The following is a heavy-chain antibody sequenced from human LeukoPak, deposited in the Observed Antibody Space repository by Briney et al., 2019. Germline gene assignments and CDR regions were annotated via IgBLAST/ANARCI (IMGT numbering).Heavy chain of an antibody. D-gene: IGHD5-24*01. Sequence: PSQTLSLTCTVSGGSISSGDYYWSWIRQPPGKGLEWIGYIYYIGSTYYNPSLKSRVTISVDTSKNQFSLKLSSVTAADTAVYYCARVGDGYTIVFDYWGQGTLVTVSS. J-gene: IGHJ4*02. CDR3: ARVGDGYTIVFDY. CDR2: IYYIGST. CDR1: GGSISSGDYY. V-gene: IGHV4-30-4*08.